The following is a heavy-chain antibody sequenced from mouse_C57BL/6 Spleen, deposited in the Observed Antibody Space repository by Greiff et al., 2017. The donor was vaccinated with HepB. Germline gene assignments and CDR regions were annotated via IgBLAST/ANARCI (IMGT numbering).Heavy chain of an antibody. CDR1: GYTFTDYN. CDR2: INPNNGGT. CDR3: ARGGAMVLRRGKFAY. V-gene: IGHV1-18*01. J-gene: IGHJ3*01. D-gene: IGHD1-1*02. Sequence: VQLQQSGPELVKPGASVKIPCKASGYTFTDYNMDWVKQSHGKSLEWIGDINPNNGGTIYNQKFKGKATLTVDKSSSTAYMELRSLTSEDTAVYYCARGGAMVLRRGKFAYWGQGTLVTVSA.